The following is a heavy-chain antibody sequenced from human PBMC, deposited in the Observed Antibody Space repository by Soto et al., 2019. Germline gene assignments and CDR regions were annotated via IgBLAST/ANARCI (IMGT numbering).Heavy chain of an antibody. V-gene: IGHV1-18*01. Sequence: ASVKVSCKASGYTFTSYGISWVRQAPGQGLEWMGWISAYNGNTNYAQKLQGRVTMTTDTSTSTAYMELRSLRSDDTAVYYCARDRPLLWFGEPRDPYYFDYWGQGTLVTVSS. CDR2: ISAYNGNT. CDR1: GYTFTSYG. J-gene: IGHJ4*02. CDR3: ARDRPLLWFGEPRDPYYFDY. D-gene: IGHD3-10*01.